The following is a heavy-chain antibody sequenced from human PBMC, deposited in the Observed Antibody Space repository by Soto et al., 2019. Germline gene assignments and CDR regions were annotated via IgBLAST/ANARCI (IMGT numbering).Heavy chain of an antibody. J-gene: IGHJ6*03. CDR1: GYSFTSYW. CDR3: ARHRGYFSSTSCYVGENYYYYMDV. V-gene: IGHV5-51*01. D-gene: IGHD2-2*01. Sequence: GESLKISCKGSGYSFTSYWIGWVRQMPGKGLEWMGIIYPGDSDTRYSPSFQDQVTISADKSISTAYLQWSSLKASDTAMYYCARHRGYFSSTSCYVGENYYYYMDVWGKGTTVTVSS. CDR2: IYPGDSDT.